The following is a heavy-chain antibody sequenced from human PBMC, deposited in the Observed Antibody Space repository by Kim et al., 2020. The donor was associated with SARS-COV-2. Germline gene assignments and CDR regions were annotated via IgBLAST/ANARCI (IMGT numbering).Heavy chain of an antibody. CDR1: GGTFGTYP. CDR3: ASRFFDSSGNYHDF. J-gene: IGHJ4*02. D-gene: IGHD3-22*01. Sequence: SVKVSCKAPGGTFGTYPISWVRQAPGQGLEWMGGIIPFFDTTNYAPKFQGRVTMTADDSTRTTYMELSSLKSGDTAVYFCASRFFDSSGNYHDFWGQGT. V-gene: IGHV1-69*13. CDR2: IIPFFDTT.